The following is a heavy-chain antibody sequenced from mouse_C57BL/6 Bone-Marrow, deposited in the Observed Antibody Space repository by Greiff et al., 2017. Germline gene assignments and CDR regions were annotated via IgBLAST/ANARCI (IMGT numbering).Heavy chain of an antibody. J-gene: IGHJ4*01. V-gene: IGHV1-64*01. D-gene: IGHD3-1*01. CDR2: IHPNSGST. CDR3: ARGLILYYYAMDY. Sequence: VQLQQPGAELVKPGASVKLSCKASGYTFTSYWMHWVKQRPGQGLEWIGMIHPNSGSTNYNEKFKSKATLTVAKSSSTAYMQLSSLPSEDSAVYYCARGLILYYYAMDYWGQGTSVTVSS. CDR1: GYTFTSYW.